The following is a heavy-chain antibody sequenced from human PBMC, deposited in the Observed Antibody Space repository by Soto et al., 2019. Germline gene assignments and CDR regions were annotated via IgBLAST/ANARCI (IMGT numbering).Heavy chain of an antibody. CDR2: IIPIFGTA. D-gene: IGHD6-19*01. J-gene: IGHJ2*01. CDR1: RVTFSSYA. V-gene: IGHV1-69*13. CDR3: ACVVAGSHWYFDL. Sequence: SVKVSCKSSRVTFSSYAISWVRQAPGQGLEWMGGIIPIFGTANYAQKFQGRVTITADESTSTAYMELSSLRSEDTAVYYCACVVAGSHWYFDLRGRGTLVTVSS.